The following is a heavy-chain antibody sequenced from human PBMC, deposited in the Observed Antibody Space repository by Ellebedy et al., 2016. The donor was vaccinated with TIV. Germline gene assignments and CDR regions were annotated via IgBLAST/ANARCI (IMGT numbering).Heavy chain of an antibody. Sequence: SETLSLTCTVSGGSISSYYLNWIRQPPGKGLEWIGYIYNSGSTNYNPSLKSRVSMSIDTSKSQFSLRLSSVTAADTAVYYCATHSAFLPPDYFDHWGQGTLVTVSS. V-gene: IGHV4-59*08. J-gene: IGHJ4*02. CDR3: ATHSAFLPPDYFDH. CDR1: GGSISSYY. D-gene: IGHD3-3*02. CDR2: IYNSGST.